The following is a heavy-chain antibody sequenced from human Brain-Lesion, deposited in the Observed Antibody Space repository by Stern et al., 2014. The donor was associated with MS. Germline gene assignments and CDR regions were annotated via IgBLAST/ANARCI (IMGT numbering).Heavy chain of an antibody. Sequence: QVQLQESGPGLVKPSQTLSLSCTVSGGSISSGGYYWSWLRQPAGQGLEWIGRIFNSGSTSYHPSPKSRVTISIDTSKNQFSLRLTSMTAADTAVYYCARGRVVPGFQYYATDVWGQGTTVIVSS. CDR2: IFNSGST. J-gene: IGHJ6*02. D-gene: IGHD2-2*01. CDR3: ARGRVVPGFQYYATDV. V-gene: IGHV4-61*02. CDR1: GGSISSGGYY.